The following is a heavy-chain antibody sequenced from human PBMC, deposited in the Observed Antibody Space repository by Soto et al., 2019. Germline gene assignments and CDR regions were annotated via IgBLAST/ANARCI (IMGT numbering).Heavy chain of an antibody. CDR3: AKGLYCSGGSCRVPYNWFDP. Sequence: GSLRLSCAASGFTFSSYAMSWVRQAPGKGLEWVSAISGSGGSTYYADSVKGRFTISRDNSKNTLYLQMNSLRAEDTAVYYCAKGLYCSGGSCRVPYNWFDPWGQGTLVTVSS. V-gene: IGHV3-23*01. CDR1: GFTFSSYA. J-gene: IGHJ5*02. D-gene: IGHD2-15*01. CDR2: ISGSGGST.